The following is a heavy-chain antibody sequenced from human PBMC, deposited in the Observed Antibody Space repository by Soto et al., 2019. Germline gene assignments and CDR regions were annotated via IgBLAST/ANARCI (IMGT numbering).Heavy chain of an antibody. CDR2: ISGSGGRS. J-gene: IGHJ4*02. D-gene: IGHD3-16*01. Sequence: GGSLRLSCAASGFTFSNYAVTWVRQGPGKGLEWVSGISGSGGRSYYADSVKGRFTISRDNSKSTLYLQMNSLRAEDTAVYYCAKAYFVWSSEQPYYFDYWGQGTLVTVS. V-gene: IGHV3-23*01. CDR3: AKAYFVWSSEQPYYFDY. CDR1: GFTFSNYA.